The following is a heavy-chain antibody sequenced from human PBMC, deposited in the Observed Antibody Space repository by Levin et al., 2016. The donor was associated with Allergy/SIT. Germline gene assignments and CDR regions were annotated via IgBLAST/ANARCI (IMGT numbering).Heavy chain of an antibody. V-gene: IGHV3-15*01. D-gene: IGHD2-15*01. Sequence: WIRQPPGKGLEWVGRIKSKTDGGTTDYAAPVKGRFTISRDDSKNTLYLQMNSLKTEDTAVYYCTTVRCSGGSCYIYYYYGMDVWGQGTTVTVSS. CDR2: IKSKTDGGTT. CDR3: TTVRCSGGSCYIYYYYGMDV. J-gene: IGHJ6*02.